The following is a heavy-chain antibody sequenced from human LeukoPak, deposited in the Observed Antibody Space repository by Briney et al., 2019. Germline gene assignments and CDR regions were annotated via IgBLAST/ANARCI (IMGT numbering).Heavy chain of an antibody. CDR2: ISAYNGNT. Sequence: ASVKVSCKASGYTFTSYGISWVRQAPGQGLEWMGWISAYNGNTNYAQKLQGRVTMTTDTSTSTAYMELRSLRSDDTAVYYCARDVLRYFDWLSQDAFDIWGQGTMVTVSS. J-gene: IGHJ3*02. V-gene: IGHV1-18*01. CDR1: GYTFTSYG. D-gene: IGHD3-9*01. CDR3: ARDVLRYFDWLSQDAFDI.